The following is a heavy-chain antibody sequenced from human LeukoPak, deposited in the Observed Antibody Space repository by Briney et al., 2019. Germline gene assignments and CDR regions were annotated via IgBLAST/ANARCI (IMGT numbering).Heavy chain of an antibody. Sequence: GGSLRLSCAASGFTFSSYAMHWVRQAPGKGLEWVAVISYDGSNKYCADSVKGRFTISRDNSKNTLYLQMNSLRAEDTAIYYCAKIPQVAPVSVPNFDHWGQGTLVTVSS. J-gene: IGHJ4*02. D-gene: IGHD2-21*01. CDR1: GFTFSSYA. CDR3: AKIPQVAPVSVPNFDH. CDR2: ISYDGSNK. V-gene: IGHV3-30*04.